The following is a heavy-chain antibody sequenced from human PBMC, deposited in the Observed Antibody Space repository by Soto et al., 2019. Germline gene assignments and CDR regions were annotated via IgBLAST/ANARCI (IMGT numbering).Heavy chain of an antibody. CDR1: GHSFTSYW. CDR2: IDPSASYI. Sequence: DVRLVQSGAEVKKPGESLRISCKASGHSFTSYWITWLRQMPGKGLEWMGRIDPSASYINYSPSFQGHVTISADKSISTAYLQWSSPEPSDTAMYYCASPSPEKSLDYYGMDVWGQGTTVTVSS. CDR3: ASPSPEKSLDYYGMDV. V-gene: IGHV5-10-1*03. D-gene: IGHD6-19*01. J-gene: IGHJ6*02.